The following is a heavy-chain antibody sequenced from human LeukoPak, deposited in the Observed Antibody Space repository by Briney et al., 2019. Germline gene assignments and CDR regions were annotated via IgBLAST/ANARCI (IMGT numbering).Heavy chain of an antibody. CDR1: GYTFTGYY. CDR3: ARGGAQELTSGWHIGNLDS. Sequence: GASLKVSCKASGYTFTGYYIHWVRQAPGQGLECMGWINANSGGTNYAQKFPGRVTMTRDTPTRTAHMEGSGVRPDDTAVYDCARGGAQELTSGWHIGNLDSWGQGTLVTVSS. CDR2: INANSGGT. V-gene: IGHV1-2*02. J-gene: IGHJ4*02. D-gene: IGHD6-19*01.